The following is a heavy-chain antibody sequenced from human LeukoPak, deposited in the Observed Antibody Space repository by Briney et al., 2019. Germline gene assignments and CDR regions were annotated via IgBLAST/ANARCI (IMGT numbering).Heavy chain of an antibody. D-gene: IGHD3-9*01. J-gene: IGHJ3*02. CDR2: IKQGGSEK. CDR1: GFTFSSYS. Sequence: PGGSLRLSCAASGFTFSSYSMNWVRQAPGKGLEWVANIKQGGSEKYYVDSVKGRFTISRDNSKNTLYLQMNSLRAEDTAVYYCELRYFDWSYKDDAFDIWGQGTMVTVSS. CDR3: ELRYFDWSYKDDAFDI. V-gene: IGHV3-7*01.